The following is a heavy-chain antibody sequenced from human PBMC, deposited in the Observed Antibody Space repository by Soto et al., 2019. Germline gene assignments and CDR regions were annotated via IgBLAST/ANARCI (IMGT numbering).Heavy chain of an antibody. D-gene: IGHD3-3*01. CDR1: GFTFSSYS. J-gene: IGHJ3*02. CDR2: ISSSSSYI. Sequence: LRLSCAASGFTFSSYSMNWVRQAPGKGLEWVSSISSSSSYIYYADSVKGRFTISRDNAKNSLYLQMNSLRAEDTAVYYCARAPHYDFWSGYLKGGYAFDIWGQGTMVTVSS. V-gene: IGHV3-21*01. CDR3: ARAPHYDFWSGYLKGGYAFDI.